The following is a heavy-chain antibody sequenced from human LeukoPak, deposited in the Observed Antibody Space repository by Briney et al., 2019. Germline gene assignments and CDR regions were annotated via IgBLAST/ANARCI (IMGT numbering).Heavy chain of an antibody. D-gene: IGHD3-10*01. CDR3: ARRWDSSGSFDY. CDR1: GGSFSGYY. V-gene: IGHV4-34*01. J-gene: IGHJ4*02. Sequence: SETLSLTCAVYGGSFSGYYWSWIRQPPGKGLEWIGEINHSGSTNYNPSLKSRVTISVDTSKNQFSLKLSSVTAADTAVYYCARRWDSSGSFDYWGQGTLVTVSS. CDR2: INHSGST.